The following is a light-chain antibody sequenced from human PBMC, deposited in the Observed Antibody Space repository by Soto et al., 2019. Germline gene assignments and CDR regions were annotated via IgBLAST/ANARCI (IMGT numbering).Light chain of an antibody. CDR3: QQYNGYSRT. V-gene: IGKV1-5*03. CDR1: QSISSW. Sequence: DIQMTQSPSTLSASVGDRFTITCRASQSISSWLAWYQQKPGKAPKLLIYKASSLESGVPSRFSGSGSGTEFTLTISSLQPDDSATYYCQQYNGYSRTFGQGTKWIS. CDR2: KAS. J-gene: IGKJ1*01.